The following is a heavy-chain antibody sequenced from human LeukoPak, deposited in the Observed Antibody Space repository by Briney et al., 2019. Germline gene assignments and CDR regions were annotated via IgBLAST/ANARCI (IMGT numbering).Heavy chain of an antibody. Sequence: SETLSLTCTVSGGSISSYYWSWIRQPPGKGLEWIRYIYYSGSTNYNPSLKSRVTISVDTSKNQFSLKLSSVTAADTAVYYCARDKGKYSYGPDAFDIWGQGTMVTVSS. CDR3: ARDKGKYSYGPDAFDI. D-gene: IGHD5-18*01. CDR2: IYYSGST. V-gene: IGHV4-59*01. J-gene: IGHJ3*02. CDR1: GGSISSYY.